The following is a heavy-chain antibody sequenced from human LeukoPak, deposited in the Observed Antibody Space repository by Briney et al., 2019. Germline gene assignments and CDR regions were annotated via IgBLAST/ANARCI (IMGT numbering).Heavy chain of an antibody. CDR3: ATFRWGVGFEY. J-gene: IGHJ4*02. CDR1: GGFFSGSFSDYY. V-gene: IGHV4-34*01. D-gene: IGHD3-16*01. CDR2: IHHSGST. Sequence: PSETLSLTCAVYGGFFSGSFSDYYWTCIRQTPGKGLEWIGEIHHSGSTNYNPSLKSRVTISVDTSKNQFSLKLNSLTAADTAVYYCATFRWGVGFEYWGQGTLATVSS.